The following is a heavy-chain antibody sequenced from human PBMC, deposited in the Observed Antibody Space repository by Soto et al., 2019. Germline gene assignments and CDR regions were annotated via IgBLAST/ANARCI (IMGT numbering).Heavy chain of an antibody. CDR2: IYYSGST. V-gene: IGHV4-30-4*01. CDR1: GGSISSGDYY. CDR3: ARAAQGYFDY. D-gene: IGHD6-25*01. J-gene: IGHJ4*02. Sequence: SETLSLTCTVSGGSISSGDYYWSWIRQPPGKGLEWIGYIYYSGSTYYNPSLKSRVTTSVDTSKNQFSLKLSSVTAADTAVYYCARAAQGYFDYWGQGTLVTVSS.